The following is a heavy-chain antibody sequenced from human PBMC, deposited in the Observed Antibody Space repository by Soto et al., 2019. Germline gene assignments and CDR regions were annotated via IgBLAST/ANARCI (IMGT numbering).Heavy chain of an antibody. Sequence: QVQLVESGGGVVQPGRSLRLSCAASGFTFSSYGMHWVRQAPGKGLEWGAVISYDGSNKYYADSVKGRFTLSRDNSKNSLHLQMNSLRAEDTAVYYCAKASQQLVIGGWGQGTLVTVSS. V-gene: IGHV3-30*18. CDR1: GFTFSSYG. CDR2: ISYDGSNK. D-gene: IGHD6-13*01. CDR3: AKASQQLVIGG. J-gene: IGHJ4*02.